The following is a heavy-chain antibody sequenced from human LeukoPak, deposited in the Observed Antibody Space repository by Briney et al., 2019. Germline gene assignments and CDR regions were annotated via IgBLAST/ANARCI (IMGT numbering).Heavy chain of an antibody. Sequence: GGSLRLSCAVSGLTFSGSWITWIRQAPGKGLEWVAFIRYDGSNKYYADSVKGRFTISRDNSKNTLYLQMNSLRAEDTAVYYCAKDQLVATTTPWATYYFDYWGQGTLVTVSS. CDR3: AKDQLVATTTPWATYYFDY. D-gene: IGHD5-12*01. V-gene: IGHV3-30*02. CDR2: IRYDGSNK. J-gene: IGHJ4*02. CDR1: GLTFSGSW.